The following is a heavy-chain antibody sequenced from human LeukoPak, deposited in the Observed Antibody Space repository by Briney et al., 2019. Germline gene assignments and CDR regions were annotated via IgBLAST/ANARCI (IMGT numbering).Heavy chain of an antibody. CDR1: GFTFRDYW. Sequence: PGGTLRLSCAASGFTFRDYWMHWVRQVPGNGLLWVSHINIDGSITDYADSVKGRFTISRDNARNTLSLQMDSLRVEDTAVYYCARNPTGDYDYWGQGALVTVSS. D-gene: IGHD2-8*02. J-gene: IGHJ4*02. CDR2: INIDGSIT. CDR3: ARNPTGDYDY. V-gene: IGHV3-74*01.